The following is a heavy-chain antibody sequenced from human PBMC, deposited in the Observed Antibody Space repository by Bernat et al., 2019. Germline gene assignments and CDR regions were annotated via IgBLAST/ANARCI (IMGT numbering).Heavy chain of an antibody. CDR3: ARDSDSVGAAAGFDI. V-gene: IGHV3-33*01. Sequence: VQLVESGGGVVQPGRSLRPSCPAPGFTFTSYGMHWVRQVPGKGLEWVAVIWTDGRNTYYADSVKDQFTISRDNSKNMLYLQMSSLRAVDTAVYYCARDSDSVGAAAGFDIWGQGTMVTVSS. J-gene: IGHJ3*02. D-gene: IGHD6-13*01. CDR2: IWTDGRNT. CDR1: GFTFTSYG.